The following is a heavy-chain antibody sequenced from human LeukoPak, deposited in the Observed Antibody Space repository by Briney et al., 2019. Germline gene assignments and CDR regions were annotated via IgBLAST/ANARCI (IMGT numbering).Heavy chain of an antibody. V-gene: IGHV1-18*01. Sequence: ASVKVSCKASGGTFSSYAISWVRQAPGQGLEWMGWMSAYNGNTNYAQKLQGRVTMTTDTSTSTAYMELRSLRSDDTAVYYCARYPRYDILTGYVLYYFDYWGQGTLVTVSS. J-gene: IGHJ4*02. D-gene: IGHD3-9*01. CDR1: GGTFSSYA. CDR3: ARYPRYDILTGYVLYYFDY. CDR2: MSAYNGNT.